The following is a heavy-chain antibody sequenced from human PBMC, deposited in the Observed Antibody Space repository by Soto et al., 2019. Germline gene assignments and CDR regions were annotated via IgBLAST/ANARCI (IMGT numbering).Heavy chain of an antibody. CDR2: ISSNGGST. J-gene: IGHJ4*02. Sequence: GGSLRLSCAASGFTFSSYAMHWVRQAPGKGLEYVSGISSNGGSTYYANSVKGRFTISRDNSKNTLYLQMGSLRAEDMAVYYCARRSSGIVGANDYWGQGTLVTVSS. V-gene: IGHV3-64*01. D-gene: IGHD1-26*01. CDR3: ARRSSGIVGANDY. CDR1: GFTFSSYA.